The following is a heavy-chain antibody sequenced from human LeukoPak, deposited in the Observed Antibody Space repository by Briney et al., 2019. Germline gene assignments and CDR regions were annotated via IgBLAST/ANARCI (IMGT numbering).Heavy chain of an antibody. Sequence: PSETLSLTCTVSGGSISSSSYYWGWIRQPPGKGLEWIGSIYYSGSTYYNPSLKSRVTISVDTSKNQFSLKLSSVTAADTAVYYCARHGIIFSAVTTFDYWGQGTLVTVSS. CDR3: ARHGIIFSAVTTFDY. CDR2: IYYSGST. J-gene: IGHJ4*02. V-gene: IGHV4-39*01. D-gene: IGHD4-17*01. CDR1: GGSISSSSYY.